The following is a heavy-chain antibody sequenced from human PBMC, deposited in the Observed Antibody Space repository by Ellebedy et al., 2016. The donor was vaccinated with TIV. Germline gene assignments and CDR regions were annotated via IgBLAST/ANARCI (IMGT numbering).Heavy chain of an antibody. J-gene: IGHJ4*02. D-gene: IGHD6-13*01. CDR1: GGTFSSYA. V-gene: IGHV1-69*04. CDR3: ARDRLAAAGSVDY. Sequence: AASVKVSCKASGGTFSSYAISWVRQAPGQGLEWMGRIIPILGIANYAQKFQGRVTITADKSTSTAYMELSSLRSEDTAVYYCARDRLAAAGSVDYWGQGTLVTVSS. CDR2: IIPILGIA.